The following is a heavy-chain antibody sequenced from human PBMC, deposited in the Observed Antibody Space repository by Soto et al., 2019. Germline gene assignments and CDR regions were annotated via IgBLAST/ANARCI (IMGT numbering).Heavy chain of an antibody. CDR3: APHLWFGELYY. CDR2: ISGSGGST. Sequence: EVQLLESGGGLVQPGGSLRLSCAASGFTFSSYAMSWVRQAPGKGLEWVSAISGSGGSTYYADSVKGRFTISRDNSKNKLYLQMNSLRAEDTAVYYCAPHLWFGELYYWCQGTLVTVSS. J-gene: IGHJ4*02. D-gene: IGHD3-10*01. CDR1: GFTFSSYA. V-gene: IGHV3-23*01.